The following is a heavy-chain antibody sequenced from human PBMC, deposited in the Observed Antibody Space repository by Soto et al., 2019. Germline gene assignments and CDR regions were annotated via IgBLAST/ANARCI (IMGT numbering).Heavy chain of an antibody. CDR3: ARRWSYYYYYGMDV. J-gene: IGHJ6*02. Sequence: QLQLQESGPGLVKPSETLSLTCTVSGGSISSSSYYWGWIRQPPGKGLEWIGSIYYSGSTYYNPSLKSRVTLSVDTSKNQFSLKLSSVTAADTAVYYCARRWSYYYYYGMDVWGQGTTVTVSS. CDR1: GGSISSSSYY. CDR2: IYYSGST. D-gene: IGHD1-26*01. V-gene: IGHV4-39*01.